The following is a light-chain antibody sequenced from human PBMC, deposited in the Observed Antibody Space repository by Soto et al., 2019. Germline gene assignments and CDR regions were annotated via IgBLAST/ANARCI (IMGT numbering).Light chain of an antibody. CDR3: QQDYNLPIT. J-gene: IGKJ3*01. CDR1: QSVGSNY. Sequence: IVMTQSPATLSLSPGERATLSCRASQSVGSNYLSWYQQRPGQAPRLLISGTSTRATGIPVGFSGSGSGTDFTLTISSLQPEEFAVYYCQQDYNLPITFGPGTKVDIK. CDR2: GTS. V-gene: IGKV3D-7*01.